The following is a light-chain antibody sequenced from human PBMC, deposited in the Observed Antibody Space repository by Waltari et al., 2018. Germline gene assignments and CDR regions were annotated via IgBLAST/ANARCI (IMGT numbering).Light chain of an antibody. CDR2: QDT. CDR1: QLDNKF. CDR3: QAWDTVSNYV. J-gene: IGLJ1*01. Sequence: SYELPQPLSVSASPGQTATITFSGHQLDNKFICWYQQKPGQSPVLVIYQDTERPSGIPERFSGSSSGNTASLTISGTQAVDEADYYCQAWDTVSNYVFGSGTKLTVL. V-gene: IGLV3-1*01.